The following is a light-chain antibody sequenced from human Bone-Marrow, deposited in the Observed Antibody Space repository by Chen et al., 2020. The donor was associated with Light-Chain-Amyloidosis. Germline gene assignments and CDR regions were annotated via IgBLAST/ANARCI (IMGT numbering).Light chain of an antibody. CDR2: DDS. V-gene: IGLV3-21*02. J-gene: IGLJ3*02. CDR1: NIGSKS. Sequence: SSVLTQPPSVSLAPAQTATIACEGNNIGSKSVHWYQQTPGQAPLLVVYDDSDRPSGIPERLSGSNSGNTATLTISRVEAGDEADYYCQVWDRSSDRPVFGGGTKLTVL. CDR3: QVWDRSSDRPV.